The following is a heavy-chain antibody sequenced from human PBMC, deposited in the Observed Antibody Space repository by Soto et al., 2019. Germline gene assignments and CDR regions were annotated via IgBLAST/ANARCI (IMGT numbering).Heavy chain of an antibody. V-gene: IGHV3-23*01. D-gene: IGHD2-15*01. Sequence: EVQLLESGGGLVQPGGSLRLSCTASGFTFSTYAMNWVRQAPGKGLEWVSGITGSGGSTYYADSVKGRFIISRDNSKNTLDLQMNSLRAEDTALYYCAKAGGDCSGGTCYSGQGDCWGQGTLVTVSS. J-gene: IGHJ4*02. CDR3: AKAGGDCSGGTCYSGQGDC. CDR1: GFTFSTYA. CDR2: ITGSGGST.